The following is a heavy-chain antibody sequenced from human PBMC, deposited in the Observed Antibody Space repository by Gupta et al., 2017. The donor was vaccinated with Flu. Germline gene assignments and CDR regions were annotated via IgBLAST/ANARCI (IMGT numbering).Heavy chain of an antibody. V-gene: IGHV4-39*01. CDR1: NYL. Sequence: NYLGGLVSQPPGKGLDWVGQVDYKGNAFYRPSVKIRATMSVDTSKNQFSLKLNSVTAADTAFYCGARRNRYGKTFDHWGQGTLVTVSS. J-gene: IGHJ5*02. D-gene: IGHD5-18*01. CDR2: VDYKGNA. CDR3: ARRNRYGKTFDH.